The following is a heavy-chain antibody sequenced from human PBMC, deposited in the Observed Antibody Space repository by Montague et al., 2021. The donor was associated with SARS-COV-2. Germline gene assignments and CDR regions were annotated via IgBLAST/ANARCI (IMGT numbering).Heavy chain of an antibody. V-gene: IGHV2-70*01. Sequence: PALVKPTQTLTLTCTFSGFSLSTSGMCVSWIRQPPGKALEWLALIDWDDDKYYSTSLKTRLTISKDTPKNQVVLTMTNMDPVDTATYYCARSLLWFGELNAFDIWGQGTMVTVSS. CDR2: IDWDDDK. J-gene: IGHJ3*02. CDR1: GFSLSTSGMC. CDR3: ARSLLWFGELNAFDI. D-gene: IGHD3-10*01.